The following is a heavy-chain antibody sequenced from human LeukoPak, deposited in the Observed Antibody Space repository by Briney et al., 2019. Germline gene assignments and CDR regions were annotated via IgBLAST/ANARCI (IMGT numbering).Heavy chain of an antibody. CDR2: INHSGST. J-gene: IGHJ4*02. Sequence: SETLSLTCAVYGGSFSGYYWSWIRQPPGKGREWIGEINHSGSTNYNPSLKSRVTISVDTSKNQFSLKLSSVTAADTAVYYCARGGDYYGSGRAFDYWGQGTLVTVSS. CDR1: GGSFSGYY. V-gene: IGHV4-34*01. D-gene: IGHD3-10*01. CDR3: ARGGDYYGSGRAFDY.